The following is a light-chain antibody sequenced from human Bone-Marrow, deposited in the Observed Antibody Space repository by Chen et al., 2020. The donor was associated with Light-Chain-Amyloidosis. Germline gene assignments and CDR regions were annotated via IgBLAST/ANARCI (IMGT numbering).Light chain of an antibody. CDR2: DDS. CDR3: QVWDRSSDRPM. CDR1: NIGSTS. Sequence: SYILTQPSSVSVAPGQTATLACGGNNIGSTSVHWYQQPPGQAPLLVVYDDSDRPSGIPERLSGSNSGNTATLPISRVEAGDEADYYCQVWDRSSDRPMFGGGTKLTVL. J-gene: IGLJ3*02. V-gene: IGLV3-21*02.